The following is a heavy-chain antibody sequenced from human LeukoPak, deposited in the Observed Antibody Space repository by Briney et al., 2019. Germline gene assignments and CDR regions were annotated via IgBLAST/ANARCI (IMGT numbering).Heavy chain of an antibody. CDR3: AKGGQNYDFWRFDY. V-gene: IGHV3-23*01. CDR2: ISGSGGST. D-gene: IGHD3-3*01. J-gene: IGHJ4*02. CDR1: GFTFSNYA. Sequence: PAGTLTLTCAASGFTFSNYAMNWVRQAPGKGLEWGSSISGSGGSTYFTGPVKGRVTTSRVNTKNTMYMQKKTLRTEATAAYYCAKGGQNYDFWRFDYWGQGSLVTVSS.